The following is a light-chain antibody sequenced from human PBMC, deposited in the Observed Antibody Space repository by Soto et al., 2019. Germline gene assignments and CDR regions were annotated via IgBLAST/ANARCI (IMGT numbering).Light chain of an antibody. V-gene: IGLV1-51*01. CDR3: GTWDTSLSAGL. CDR1: SSNIGNNP. J-gene: IGLJ3*02. CDR2: DSD. Sequence: QSVLTQPPSVSAAPGQTVSISCSGSSSNIGNNPVSWYQQFPGTAPKLLIYDSDKRPSGIPDRFSGSKSGTSATLGITGLQTGDEADYYCGTWDTSLSAGLFGGGTKLTVL.